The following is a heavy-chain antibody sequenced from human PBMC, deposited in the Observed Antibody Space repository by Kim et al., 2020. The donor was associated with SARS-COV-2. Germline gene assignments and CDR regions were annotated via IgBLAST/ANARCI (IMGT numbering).Heavy chain of an antibody. J-gene: IGHJ6*01. D-gene: IGHD2-21*01. CDR2: ISVGAVNK. CDR1: GFTFDTYA. Sequence: GGSLRLSCVASGFTFDTYAMSWVRQAPGKGLDWVSVISVGAVNKFYADSVRGRFTISRDNSKNTLYLQMNSLRDEDTALYYCAKMVIMDGYNYFYYYAM. CDR3: AKMVIMDGYNYFYYYAM. V-gene: IGHV3-23*01.